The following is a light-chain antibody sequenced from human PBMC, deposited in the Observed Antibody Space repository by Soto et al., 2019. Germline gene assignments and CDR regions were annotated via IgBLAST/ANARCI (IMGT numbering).Light chain of an antibody. CDR3: QQSYSTPLT. CDR2: AAS. J-gene: IGKJ4*01. Sequence: DIQMTQSPSSLSASVGDRVTITCRASQSISSYLNWYQQKPGKAPKLLIYAASSLQSGVPSRFSCSGSMTDFTLTISSLQPEDFATNFCQQSYSTPLTFGGGTKVEIK. V-gene: IGKV1-39*01. CDR1: QSISSY.